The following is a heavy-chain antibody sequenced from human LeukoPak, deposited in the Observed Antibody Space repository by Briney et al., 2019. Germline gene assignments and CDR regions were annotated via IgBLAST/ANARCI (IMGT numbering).Heavy chain of an antibody. CDR3: ARGAAIAAASDY. V-gene: IGHV4-34*01. D-gene: IGHD6-13*01. CDR1: GGSFSGYY. CDR2: INHSGST. J-gene: IGHJ4*02. Sequence: SETLSLTCAVYGGSFSGYYWSWIRQPPGKGLEWIGEINHSGSTNYNPSLKSRVTISVDTSKNQFSLKLSSVIAADTAVYYCARGAAIAAASDYWGQGTLVTVSS.